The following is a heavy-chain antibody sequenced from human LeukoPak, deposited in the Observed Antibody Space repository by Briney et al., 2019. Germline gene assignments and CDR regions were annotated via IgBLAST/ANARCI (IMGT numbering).Heavy chain of an antibody. CDR1: GYTFTGQY. Sequence: ASVKVSCKASGYTFTGQYMHWVRRAPGQGLEWMGWINPNTGVTNYAQRLQGRVTMTRDTTISTAYMELSRLTSDDTAVYFCASYPRYSSSPPFDYWGQGTLVTVSS. D-gene: IGHD6-6*01. CDR2: INPNTGVT. J-gene: IGHJ4*02. V-gene: IGHV1-2*02. CDR3: ASYPRYSSSPPFDY.